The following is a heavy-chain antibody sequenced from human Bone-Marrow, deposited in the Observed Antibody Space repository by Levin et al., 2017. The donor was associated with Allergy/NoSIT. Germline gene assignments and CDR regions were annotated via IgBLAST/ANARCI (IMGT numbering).Heavy chain of an antibody. J-gene: IGHJ4*02. V-gene: IGHV1-2*02. CDR1: GYAFSGYY. CDR2: SNPKTGRT. CDR3: ARDLDY. Sequence: ASVKVSCKTSGYAFSGYYIFWVRQAPGQGLEWMGWSNPKTGRTKYAEKFQGRVTMTRDTSISTAYMELGGLRSDDTAVYYCARDLDYWGQGTLVTVSS.